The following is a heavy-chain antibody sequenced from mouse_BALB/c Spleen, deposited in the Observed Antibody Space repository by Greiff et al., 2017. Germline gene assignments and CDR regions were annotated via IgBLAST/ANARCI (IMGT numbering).Heavy chain of an antibody. D-gene: IGHD2-4*01. V-gene: IGHV1S135*01. CDR2: IDPYNGGT. CDR1: GYAFTSYN. CDR3: ARGVIISPFAY. J-gene: IGHJ3*01. Sequence: VQLQQSGPGLVKPGASLKVSCKASGYAFTSYNMYWVKQSHGKSLEWIGYIDPYNGGTSYNQKFKGIATLTVDKSSSTAYMHLNNLTTEDSAVYCCARGVIISPFAYWGQGTLVTVSA.